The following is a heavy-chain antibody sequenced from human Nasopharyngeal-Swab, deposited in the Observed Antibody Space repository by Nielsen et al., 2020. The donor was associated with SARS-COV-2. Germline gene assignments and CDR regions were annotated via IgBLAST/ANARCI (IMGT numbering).Heavy chain of an antibody. CDR2: ISSDRSIYT. D-gene: IGHD4-17*01. CDR1: GFSSSDYY. Sequence: GESLKISCAASGFSSSDYYMSWIRQAPGKGLEWVAYISSDRSIYTFYAGSVKGRFTISRDTAKNSLSLQMDSLRVEDTAVYFCARVEDNFGDYIDYWGQGTLVAVSS. CDR3: ARVEDNFGDYIDY. J-gene: IGHJ4*02. V-gene: IGHV3-11*06.